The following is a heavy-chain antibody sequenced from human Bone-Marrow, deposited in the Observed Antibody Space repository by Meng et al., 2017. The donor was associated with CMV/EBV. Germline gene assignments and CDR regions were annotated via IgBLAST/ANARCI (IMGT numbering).Heavy chain of an antibody. CDR3: ARTRIEVEPVGTKINYFNYGMDV. D-gene: IGHD2-2*01. CDR1: GYTFTTYD. V-gene: IGHV1-8*01. CDR2: MNPNSGNT. J-gene: IGHJ6*02. Sequence: ASVKVSCKASGYTFTTYDINWVRQAPGQGLEWMGWMNPNSGNTGYAQKFQGRVTFTRVPSITTAYMELSSLTSEDTAIYYCARTRIEVEPVGTKINYFNYGMDVWGQGTAVTGSS.